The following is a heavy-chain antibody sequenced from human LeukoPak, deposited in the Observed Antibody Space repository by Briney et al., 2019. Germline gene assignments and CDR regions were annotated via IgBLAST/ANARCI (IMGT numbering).Heavy chain of an antibody. D-gene: IGHD2/OR15-2a*01. CDR3: ASLSYYGMDV. CDR2: ISSGSGYM. V-gene: IGHV3-21*06. J-gene: IGHJ6*02. CDR1: GFTFSSYS. Sequence: GGSLRLSCAASGFTFSSYSMNWFGRAPGRGRGWVSSISSGSGYMYYADSVKGRFTISRDNAKNSLHLQMNSLRAEDTAVYYCASLSYYGMDVWGQGTTVTVSS.